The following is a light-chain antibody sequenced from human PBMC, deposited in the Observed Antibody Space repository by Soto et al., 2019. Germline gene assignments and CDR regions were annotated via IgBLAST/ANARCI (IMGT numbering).Light chain of an antibody. CDR3: GGWDDSLGGPV. CDR2: RNN. V-gene: IGLV1-47*01. J-gene: IGLJ2*01. CDR1: SSNIGSNY. Sequence: QSVLTQPPSASGTPGQRVNISCSGSSSNIGSNYVYWYRQFPGTAPKLLIQRNNQRPSGVPARFSGSKSGTSASLAISGLRSEDEADYYCGGWDDSLGGPVFGGGTKLPAL.